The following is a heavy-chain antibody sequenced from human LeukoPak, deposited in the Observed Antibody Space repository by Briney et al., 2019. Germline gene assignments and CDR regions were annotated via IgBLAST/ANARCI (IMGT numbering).Heavy chain of an antibody. J-gene: IGHJ4*02. CDR1: GFRFDDHG. CDR3: AGRDRNGWYFDH. Sequence: GGSLRLSCAASGFRFDDHGMSWVRQAPGKGLEWVSGINWNGGSTGYGDSVKGRFTISRDNAKNSLYLQMNSLRGEDTALYYCAGRDRNGWYFDHWGQGVLVTVSS. D-gene: IGHD6-19*01. V-gene: IGHV3-20*04. CDR2: INWNGGST.